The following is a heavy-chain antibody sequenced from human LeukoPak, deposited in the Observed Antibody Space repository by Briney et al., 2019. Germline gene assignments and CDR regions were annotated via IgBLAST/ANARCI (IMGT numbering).Heavy chain of an antibody. CDR2: IYYSGRT. D-gene: IGHD1-26*01. V-gene: IGHV4-39*01. CDR1: GGSISSSSYY. Sequence: SETLSLTCTVAGGSISSSSYYWGWIRQPPGKGLEWIGSIYYSGRTYYNPSLKSRVTISVDTSKNQFSLRLSSVTAADTAVYYSARLASGSYGPLAPFDYWGQGTLVTVSS. J-gene: IGHJ4*02. CDR3: ARLASGSYGPLAPFDY.